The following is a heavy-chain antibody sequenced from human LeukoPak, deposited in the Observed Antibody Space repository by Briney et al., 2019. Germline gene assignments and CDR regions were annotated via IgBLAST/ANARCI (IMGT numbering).Heavy chain of an antibody. CDR1: GYSFTSYW. D-gene: IGHD4-17*01. Sequence: GQSLKISCKGSGYSFTSYWITWVRQMPGKGLEWMGRIDPSDSYTNYSPSFQGHVTISADKSTSTAYLQWSSLKASDTAVYYCARPGGYGDYVGFWGQGTLVTVSS. CDR3: ARPGGYGDYVGF. V-gene: IGHV5-10-1*01. J-gene: IGHJ4*02. CDR2: IDPSDSYT.